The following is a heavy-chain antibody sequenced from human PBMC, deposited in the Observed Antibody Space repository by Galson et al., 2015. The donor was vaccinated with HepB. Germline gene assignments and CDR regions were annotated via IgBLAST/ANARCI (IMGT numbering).Heavy chain of an antibody. J-gene: IGHJ4*02. CDR1: GYTFTSYA. V-gene: IGHV1-3*01. CDR2: INAGNGNT. CDR3: ARGGSSGWTLDY. Sequence: SVKVSCKASGYTFTSYAMHWVRQAPGQRLEWMGWINAGNGNTKYSQKFQGRVTITRDTSASTAYMELSSLRSEDTAVYYCARGGSSGWTLDYWGQGTLVTVSS. D-gene: IGHD6-19*01.